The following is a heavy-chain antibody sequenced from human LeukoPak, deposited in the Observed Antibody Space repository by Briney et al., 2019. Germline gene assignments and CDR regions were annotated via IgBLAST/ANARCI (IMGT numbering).Heavy chain of an antibody. J-gene: IGHJ5*02. Sequence: GASVKVSCKASGYTLTSYDINWVRQATGQGLEWMGWMNPNSGNTGYAQKFQGRVTMTRNTSISTAYMELSSLRSEDTAVYYCARSDLNYNSIAAAGGGFDPWGQGTLVTVSS. V-gene: IGHV1-8*01. CDR2: MNPNSGNT. CDR1: GYTLTSYD. CDR3: ARSDLNYNSIAAAGGGFDP. D-gene: IGHD6-13*01.